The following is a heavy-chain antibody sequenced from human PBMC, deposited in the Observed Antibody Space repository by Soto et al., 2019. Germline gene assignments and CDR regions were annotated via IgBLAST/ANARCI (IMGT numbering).Heavy chain of an antibody. CDR1: GGSISSYY. D-gene: IGHD2-2*01. J-gene: IGHJ2*01. CDR3: ARGSSSAWYFDL. Sequence: QVQLQESGPGLVKPSETLSLTCTVSGGSISSYYWSWIRQPPGKGLEWIGYIYYSGSTNYNPSLKSRVTLSVDTSKNQFSLKLSSVTAADTAVYYCARGSSSAWYFDLWGRGTLVTVSS. CDR2: IYYSGST. V-gene: IGHV4-59*01.